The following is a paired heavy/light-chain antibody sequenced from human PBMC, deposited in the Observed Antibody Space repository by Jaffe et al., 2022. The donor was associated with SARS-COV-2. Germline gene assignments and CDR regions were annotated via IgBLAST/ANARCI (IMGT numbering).Heavy chain of an antibody. CDR1: GFSFSFYE. D-gene: IGHD6-6*01. V-gene: IGHV3-48*03. CDR3: AREYSSSSGDGFDI. Sequence: EVQLVESGGGFAQPGGSLRLSCVASGFSFSFYEMNWVRQAPGKGLEWISYISVRGNTIHYADSVRGRFTTSRDNAKNSLYLQMDSLGAEDTAVYYCAREYSSSSGDGFDIWGQGTMVTVSS. CDR2: ISVRGNTI. J-gene: IGHJ3*02.
Light chain of an antibody. V-gene: IGKV3D-15*01. CDR1: QSVSSN. CDR2: GSS. J-gene: IGKJ3*01. Sequence: EIVLTQSPATLSVSPGERATLSCRASQSVSSNLAWYQKKPGQAPRLLIYGSSTRATGIPARFSGSGSGTEFTLTISSLQSEDFAVYYCQQYDDWPRGFGPGTKVDIK. CDR3: QQYDDWPRG.